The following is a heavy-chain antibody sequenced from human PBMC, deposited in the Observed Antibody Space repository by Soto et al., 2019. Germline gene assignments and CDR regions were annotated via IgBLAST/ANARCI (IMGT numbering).Heavy chain of an antibody. CDR2: TYYRSKWCK. CDR3: ARELELIYYHYGIDV. CDR1: ADSLAFNRAA. D-gene: IGHD1-1*01. J-gene: IGHJ6*02. V-gene: IGHV6-1*01. Sequence: PFQTLALTCAIPADSLAFNRAALNWISQSPTRGLDFVARTYYRSKWCKDYAVSWKRRMTINPDTTKSQFSLQLDYVTPEDTAVYYCARELELIYYHYGIDVWGQGTTVTVSS.